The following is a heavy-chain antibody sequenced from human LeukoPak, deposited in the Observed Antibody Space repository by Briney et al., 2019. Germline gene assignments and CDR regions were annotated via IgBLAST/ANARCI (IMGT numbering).Heavy chain of an antibody. Sequence: ASVKVSCKASGYTFTSYAMNWVRQAPGQGLEWMGWINPNSGGTNYAQKFQGRVTMTRDTSISTAYMELSRLRSDDTAVYYCARSRVGSGWYADYWGQGTLVTVSS. CDR2: INPNSGGT. D-gene: IGHD6-19*01. CDR1: GYTFTSYA. J-gene: IGHJ4*02. V-gene: IGHV1-2*02. CDR3: ARSRVGSGWYADY.